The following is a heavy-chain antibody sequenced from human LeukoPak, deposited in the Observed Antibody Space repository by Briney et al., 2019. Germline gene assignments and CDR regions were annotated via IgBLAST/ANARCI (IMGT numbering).Heavy chain of an antibody. Sequence: TGGSLRLSCAVSGITLSNYAMSWVRQAPGKGLEWVAGISGSGGGTHYADSVKGRFTISSDTSKNTLYLQMNSLRAEDTAVYYCAKDPYGNSPGAFDIWGQGTMVGVSS. CDR1: GITLSNYA. J-gene: IGHJ3*02. CDR2: ISGSGGGT. CDR3: AKDPYGNSPGAFDI. D-gene: IGHD4-23*01. V-gene: IGHV3-23*01.